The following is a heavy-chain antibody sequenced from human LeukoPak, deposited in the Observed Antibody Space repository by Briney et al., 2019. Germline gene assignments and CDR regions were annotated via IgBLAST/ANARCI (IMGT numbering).Heavy chain of an antibody. CDR1: GFRFSSYA. D-gene: IGHD3-3*01. Sequence: GGSLRLSCTASGFRFSSYAMSWVRQAPGKGLEWVSAISGSGGSTYYADSVKGRFTISRDNSKNTLYLQMNSLRAEDTAVYYCAKDSPGFLEWLLYPFDYWGQGTLVTVSS. CDR2: ISGSGGST. CDR3: AKDSPGFLEWLLYPFDY. J-gene: IGHJ4*02. V-gene: IGHV3-23*01.